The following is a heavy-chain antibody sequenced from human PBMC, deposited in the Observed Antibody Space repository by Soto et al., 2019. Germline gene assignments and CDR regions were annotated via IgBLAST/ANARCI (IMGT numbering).Heavy chain of an antibody. CDR1: GFTFSNYA. CDR3: VRDATYYYDTNEY. CDR2: ISSDGSNK. D-gene: IGHD3-22*01. V-gene: IGHV3-30-3*01. Sequence: QVQLVESGGSVVQPGRSLRLSCAASGFTFSNYAVHWVRQAPGKGLEWVALISSDGSNKFYADSVKGRFTISRDNSKNTLYLQVNSPRSEDTAVYYCVRDATYYYDTNEYWGQGTLVTVSS. J-gene: IGHJ4*02.